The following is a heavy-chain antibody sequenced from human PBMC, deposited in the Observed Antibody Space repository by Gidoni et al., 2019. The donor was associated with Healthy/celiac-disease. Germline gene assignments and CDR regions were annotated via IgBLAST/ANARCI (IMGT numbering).Heavy chain of an antibody. CDR1: GFTFSSYA. D-gene: IGHD3-3*01. CDR2: ISGSGGST. Sequence: EVQLLESGGGLVQPGGSLRLSCAASGFTFSSYAMSWVRQAPGKGLEWVSAISGSGGSTYYADSVKGRFTISRDNSKNTLYLQMNSLRAEDTAVYYCAKILYYDFWSGNKDDAFDIWGQGTMVTVSS. V-gene: IGHV3-23*01. J-gene: IGHJ3*02. CDR3: AKILYYDFWSGNKDDAFDI.